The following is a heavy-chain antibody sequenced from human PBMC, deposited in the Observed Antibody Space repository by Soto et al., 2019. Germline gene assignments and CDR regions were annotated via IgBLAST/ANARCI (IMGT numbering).Heavy chain of an antibody. J-gene: IGHJ4*02. V-gene: IGHV5-51*01. D-gene: IGHD6-19*01. CDR3: ARDLPYSSGWKQGGFDY. Sequence: GESLKISCKGSGYSLTSYWIGWVRQMPGKGLEWMGIIYPGDSDTRYSPSFQGQVTISADKSISTAYLQWSSLKASDTAVYYCARDLPYSSGWKQGGFDYWGQGTLVTVSS. CDR2: IYPGDSDT. CDR1: GYSLTSYW.